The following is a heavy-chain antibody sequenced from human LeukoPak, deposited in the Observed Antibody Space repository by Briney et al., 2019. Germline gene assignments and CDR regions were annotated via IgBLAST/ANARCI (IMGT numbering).Heavy chain of an antibody. D-gene: IGHD6-13*01. CDR3: ARDSSLDAFDI. Sequence: SETLSLTCTVSGYSISSGYYWGWIRQPPGKGLEWIGSIYHSGSTYYNPSLKSRVTISVDTSKNQFSLKLSSVTAADTAVYYCARDSSLDAFDIWGQGTMVTVSS. CDR2: IYHSGST. J-gene: IGHJ3*02. V-gene: IGHV4-38-2*02. CDR1: GYSISSGYY.